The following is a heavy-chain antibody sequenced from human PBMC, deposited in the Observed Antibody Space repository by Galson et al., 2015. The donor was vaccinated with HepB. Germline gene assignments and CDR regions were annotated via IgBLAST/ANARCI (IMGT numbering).Heavy chain of an antibody. V-gene: IGHV1-3*01. Sequence: SVKVSCKASGYTFTSYAMHWVRQAPGQRLEWMGWINAGYGNTKYSQKFQGRVTITRDTSASTAYMELSSLRSEDTAVYYCARGEVPAAPGGYYYYYGMDVWGQGTTVTVSS. CDR2: INAGYGNT. D-gene: IGHD2-2*01. CDR3: ARGEVPAAPGGYYYYYGMDV. J-gene: IGHJ6*02. CDR1: GYTFTSYA.